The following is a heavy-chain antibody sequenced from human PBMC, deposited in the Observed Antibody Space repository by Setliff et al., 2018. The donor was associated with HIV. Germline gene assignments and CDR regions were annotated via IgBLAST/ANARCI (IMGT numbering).Heavy chain of an antibody. D-gene: IGHD3-16*01. CDR1: GFTFNNYV. V-gene: IGHV3-33*06. Sequence: GGSLRLSCAASGFTFNNYVLTWVRQAPGKGLEWVAVIWYDGSNKYYADSVKGRFTISRDNSKNTLYLQMNSLRAEDTAVYYCAKEVHVSSYYGMDVWGQGTTVTVSS. CDR3: AKEVHVSSYYGMDV. J-gene: IGHJ6*02. CDR2: IWYDGSNK.